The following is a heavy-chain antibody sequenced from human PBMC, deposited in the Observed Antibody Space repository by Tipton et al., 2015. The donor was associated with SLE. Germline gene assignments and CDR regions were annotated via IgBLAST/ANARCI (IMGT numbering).Heavy chain of an antibody. CDR3: ARVEASDEYPDY. V-gene: IGHV4-59*11. CDR2: IYYSGST. CDR1: GGPISSHD. J-gene: IGHJ4*02. D-gene: IGHD6-6*01. Sequence: TLSLTCTVSGGPISSHDWSWIRQPPGKGLEWIGYIYYSGSTNYNPSLQIRVTISVDTSKNPFSLKQSSVTAADTAEYYCARVEASDEYPDYWGQRALVTVSS.